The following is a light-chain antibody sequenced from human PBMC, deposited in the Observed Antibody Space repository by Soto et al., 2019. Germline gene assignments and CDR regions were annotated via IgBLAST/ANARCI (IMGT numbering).Light chain of an antibody. CDR3: HQSNDWWT. Sequence: EIVMTPSPATLSVSPGERATLSCRASQSVSNNLAWYQQKPGQAPRLLIYGASTRATGIPARFSGSGSGTEFTLTISSLQSEDFAVYYCHQSNDWWTFGQGTKVDIK. J-gene: IGKJ1*01. CDR1: QSVSNN. V-gene: IGKV3-15*01. CDR2: GAS.